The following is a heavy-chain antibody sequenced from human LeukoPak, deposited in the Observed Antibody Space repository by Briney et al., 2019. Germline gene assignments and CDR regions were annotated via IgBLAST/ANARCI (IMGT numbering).Heavy chain of an antibody. CDR3: ARVAKSDYDIGLSWFDP. CDR2: IIAIFGTA. Sequence: GSSVKVSCKASGGTFSSYAISWVRQAPGQGLEWMGGIIAIFGTANYAQKFQGRVTITADESTSTAYMELSSLRSEDTAVYYCARVAKSDYDIGLSWFDPWGQGTPVTVSS. J-gene: IGHJ5*02. V-gene: IGHV1-69*01. CDR1: GGTFSSYA. D-gene: IGHD3-22*01.